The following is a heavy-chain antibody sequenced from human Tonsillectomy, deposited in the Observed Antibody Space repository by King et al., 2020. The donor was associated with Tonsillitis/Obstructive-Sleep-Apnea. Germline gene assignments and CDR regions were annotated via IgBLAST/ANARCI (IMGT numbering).Heavy chain of an antibody. J-gene: IGHJ4*02. CDR2: NNPNSGGK. Sequence: QLVQSGAEVKKPGASVKVSCKASGYTFTGYYMHWVRQAHGQGLEWMGRNNPNSGGKNYAQKFQGRVTMTRDTSISTAYMELSRLRSDDTVVYYCAREVAGILDYFDYWGQGTLVTVSS. V-gene: IGHV1-2*05. D-gene: IGHD6-19*01. CDR3: AREVAGILDYFDY. CDR1: GYTFTGYY.